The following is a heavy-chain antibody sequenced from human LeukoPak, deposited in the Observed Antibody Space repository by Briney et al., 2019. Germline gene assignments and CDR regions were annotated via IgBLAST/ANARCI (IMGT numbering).Heavy chain of an antibody. D-gene: IGHD3-22*01. CDR1: GGSISSYY. J-gene: IGHJ3*02. V-gene: IGHV4-59*01. CDR3: ARSIRGYYDSSGYYPHAFDI. Sequence: SETLSLTCTVSGGSISSYYWSWIRQPPGKGLEWIAYIYYSGSTNYNPSLKSRVTISVDTSKNQFSLKLSSVTAADTAVYYCARSIRGYYDSSGYYPHAFDIWGQGTMVTVSS. CDR2: IYYSGST.